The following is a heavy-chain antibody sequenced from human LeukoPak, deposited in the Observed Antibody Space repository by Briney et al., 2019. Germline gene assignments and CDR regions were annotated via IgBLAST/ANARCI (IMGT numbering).Heavy chain of an antibody. CDR3: ARQRFLEWYFDY. J-gene: IGHJ4*02. D-gene: IGHD3-3*01. CDR1: GGSISGFY. Sequence: KPSETLSLTCTVSGGSISGFYWSWIRQPPGKELQWIGSIFYSGSTNYNPSLKSRVTISVDTSKNQFSLKLSSVTAADTAVYYCARQRFLEWYFDYWGQGTLVTVPS. V-gene: IGHV4-59*08. CDR2: IFYSGST.